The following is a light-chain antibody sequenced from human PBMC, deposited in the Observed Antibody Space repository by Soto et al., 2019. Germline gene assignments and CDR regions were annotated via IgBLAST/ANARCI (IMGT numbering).Light chain of an antibody. V-gene: IGLV1-44*01. J-gene: IGLJ3*02. CDR1: SSNIGGNN. Sequence: QSVLTQPPSASGTPGQRVTISCSGSSSNIGGNNVNWYQQLPGAAPRLLIYGNNQRPSGVPDRISGSKSGTSASLAISGLQSDDEADYYCAAWDDSLNGWVFGGGTKLTVL. CDR3: AAWDDSLNGWV. CDR2: GNN.